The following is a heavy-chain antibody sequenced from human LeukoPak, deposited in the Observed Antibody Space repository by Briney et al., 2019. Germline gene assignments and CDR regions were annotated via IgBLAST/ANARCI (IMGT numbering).Heavy chain of an antibody. J-gene: IGHJ5*02. CDR3: VVSDFWSGYYDHNWFDP. CDR1: GFTFSNYA. Sequence: GGSLRLSCAASGFTFSNYAMSWVRQAPGKGLEWVSGISGSGGSTYYADSVKGRFSISRDNSRRTLYLQMSSLRAEDTAIYYCVVSDFWSGYYDHNWFDPWGQGILVTVSS. CDR2: ISGSGGST. V-gene: IGHV3-23*01. D-gene: IGHD3-3*01.